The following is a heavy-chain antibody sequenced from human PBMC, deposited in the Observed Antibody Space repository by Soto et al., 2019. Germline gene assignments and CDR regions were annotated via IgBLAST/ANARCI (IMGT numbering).Heavy chain of an antibody. CDR2: IWYDGSNK. CDR1: GFTFSSYG. J-gene: IGHJ4*02. CDR3: ARTRGVVVPFDY. D-gene: IGHD3-22*01. V-gene: IGHV3-33*01. Sequence: QVQLVESGGGVVQPGRSLRLSCAASGFTFSSYGMHWVRQAPGKGLEWVAVIWYDGSNKYYADSVKGRFTISRDNSKNTLYLQMNSLRAEDTAVYYCARTRGVVVPFDYWGQGTLVTVSS.